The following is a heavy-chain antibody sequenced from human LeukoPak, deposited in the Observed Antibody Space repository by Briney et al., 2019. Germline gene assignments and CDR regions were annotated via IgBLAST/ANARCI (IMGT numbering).Heavy chain of an antibody. CDR3: AREGVYYDILAAYYRPYYFDF. CDR2: INHGGST. D-gene: IGHD3-9*01. CDR1: GGSFSGYY. J-gene: IGHJ4*02. V-gene: IGHV4-34*01. Sequence: PSETLSLTSAVYGGSFSGYYWSWIRQPPGKGLEWIGEINHGGSTNYNPSLKSRLTISVDTSKNQFSLKLSSVTAADTAVYYCAREGVYYDILAAYYRPYYFDFWGQGTLVTVYS.